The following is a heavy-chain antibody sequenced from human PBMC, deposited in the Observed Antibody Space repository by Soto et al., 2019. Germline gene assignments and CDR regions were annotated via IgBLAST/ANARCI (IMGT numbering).Heavy chain of an antibody. D-gene: IGHD1-7*01. CDR2: IDYSGNT. CDR3: ARGGTSSRRAVSEYFLY. Sequence: SETLSLTCSVSAGSVSGSSHYWNWIRQTPGKGLEWIGHIDYSGNTNYNPSLKSRVTISVDTSKTQFSLKLRSVTAADTAVYYCARGGTSSRRAVSEYFLYWGQGTQVPVSS. CDR1: AGSVSGSSHY. V-gene: IGHV4-61*01. J-gene: IGHJ1*01.